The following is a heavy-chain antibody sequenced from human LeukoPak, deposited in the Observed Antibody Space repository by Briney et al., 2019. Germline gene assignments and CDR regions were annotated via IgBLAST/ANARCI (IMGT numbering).Heavy chain of an antibody. CDR2: IYYSGST. V-gene: IGHV4-39*01. CDR3: ARCPNYYDSSGWHYSGSDY. Sequence: NPSETLSLTCTVSGGSISGSIYYWGWIRQPPGKGLEWIGSIYYSGSTYYNPSLNSRVTISVDTSKNQFSLKLSSVTAADTAAYFCARCPNYYDSSGWHYSGSDYWGQGTLVTVSS. D-gene: IGHD3-22*01. CDR1: GGSISGSIYY. J-gene: IGHJ4*02.